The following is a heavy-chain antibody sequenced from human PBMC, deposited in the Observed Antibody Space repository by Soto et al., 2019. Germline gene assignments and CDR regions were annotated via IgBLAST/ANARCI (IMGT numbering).Heavy chain of an antibody. V-gene: IGHV3-73*01. J-gene: IGHJ1*01. Sequence: GGSLRLSCTASGFIFSGSAMHWVRQAPGKGLEWVGRIGSKSQSYATAYITSVKDRFTVSRDDSENTAYLQMNSLKIEDTAVYYCTREDHSSSYNWGQ. CDR2: IGSKSQSYAT. CDR3: TREDHSSSYN. D-gene: IGHD6-6*01. CDR1: GFIFSGSA.